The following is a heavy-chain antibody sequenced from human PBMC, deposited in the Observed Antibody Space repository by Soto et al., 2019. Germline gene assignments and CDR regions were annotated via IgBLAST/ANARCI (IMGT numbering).Heavy chain of an antibody. V-gene: IGHV3-11*01. J-gene: IGHJ4*02. CDR3: ARNDTYFSPDY. CDR1: GFTFSDYY. Sequence: GGSLRLSCAASGFTFSDYYMSWIRQAPGKGLEWVSYISSSGSTIYYADSVKGRFTISRDNAKNSLYLQMNSLRAEDTAAYYFARNDTYFSPDYWDQGTLLTVSS. CDR2: ISSSGSTI. D-gene: IGHD1-1*01.